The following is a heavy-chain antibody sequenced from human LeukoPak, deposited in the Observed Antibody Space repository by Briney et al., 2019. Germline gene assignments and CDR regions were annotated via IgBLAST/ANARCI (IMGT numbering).Heavy chain of an antibody. V-gene: IGHV3-48*03. CDR1: GFTFSNYE. J-gene: IGHJ4*02. D-gene: IGHD2-15*01. CDR3: AKSGLNRFDY. CDR2: ISNSGNTK. Sequence: PGGSLRLSCAASGFTFSNYEMNWIRQAPGKGLEWISYISNSGNTKYYADSVKGRFSISRDNANNSVYLQMNSLRAEDTAVYYCAKSGLNRFDYWGQGTLVTVSS.